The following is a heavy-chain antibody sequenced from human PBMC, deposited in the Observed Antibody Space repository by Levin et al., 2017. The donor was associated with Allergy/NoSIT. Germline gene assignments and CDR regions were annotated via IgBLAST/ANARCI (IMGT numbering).Heavy chain of an antibody. CDR2: IWYDGSNK. J-gene: IGHJ3*02. CDR3: ARDSSSVEGDAFDI. V-gene: IGHV3-33*01. Sequence: GESLKISCAASGFTFSSYGMHWVRQAPGKGLEWVAVIWYDGSNKYYADSVKGRFTISRDNSKNTLYLQMNSLRAEDTAVYYCARDSSSVEGDAFDIWGQGTMVTVSS. D-gene: IGHD6-6*01. CDR1: GFTFSSYG.